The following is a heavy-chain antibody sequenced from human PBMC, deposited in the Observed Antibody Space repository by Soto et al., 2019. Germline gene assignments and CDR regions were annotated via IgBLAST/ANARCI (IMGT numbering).Heavy chain of an antibody. CDR1: GFTFSSYW. J-gene: IGHJ6*02. V-gene: IGHV3-7*03. Sequence: GGSLRLSCAASGFTFSSYWMSWVRQAPGKGLEWVSSIKQDGSETYYVDSVKGRFTISRDNSKNTLYLQMNSLRAEDTAVYYCAKDSSGSYFGPMHYYGMDVWGQGTTVTVSS. D-gene: IGHD1-26*01. CDR3: AKDSSGSYFGPMHYYGMDV. CDR2: IKQDGSET.